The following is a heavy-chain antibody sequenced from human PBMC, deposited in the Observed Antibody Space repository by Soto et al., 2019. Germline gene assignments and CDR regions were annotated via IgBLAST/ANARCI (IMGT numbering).Heavy chain of an antibody. V-gene: IGHV1-18*01. CDR3: ASMTKEAYDILTGYLDY. J-gene: IGHJ4*02. CDR2: ISAYNGNT. D-gene: IGHD3-9*01. Sequence: ASVKVSCKASGYTFTSYGISWVRQAPGQGLEWMGWISAYNGNTNYAQKLQGRVTMTTDTSTSTAYMELRSLGSDDTAVYYCASMTKEAYDILTGYLDYWDQGTLVTVSS. CDR1: GYTFTSYG.